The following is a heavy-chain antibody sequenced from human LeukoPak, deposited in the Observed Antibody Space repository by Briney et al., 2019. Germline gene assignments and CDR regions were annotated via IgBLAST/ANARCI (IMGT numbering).Heavy chain of an antibody. J-gene: IGHJ6*02. CDR2: FYPGDSDT. D-gene: IGHD1-14*01. CDR3: ARHESNNPLGV. CDR1: GYSFTSSW. Sequence: RGGSLKISCKGSGYSFTSSWIAWVRQVPGKGLEWMGIFYPGDSDTRYSPSFQGQVTISADKSISTAYLQWSSLKASDTAMYYCARHESNNPLGVWGQGTTVTVSS. V-gene: IGHV5-51*01.